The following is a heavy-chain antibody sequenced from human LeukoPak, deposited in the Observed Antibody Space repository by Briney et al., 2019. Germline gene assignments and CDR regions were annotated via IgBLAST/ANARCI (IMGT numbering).Heavy chain of an antibody. CDR2: IYSGGST. CDR1: GFTVSSNY. J-gene: IGHJ3*02. V-gene: IGHV3-66*01. D-gene: IGHD2-21*01. CDR3: ARGQPETYSLVAFDI. Sequence: GSLRLSCAASGFTVSSNYMSWVRQAPGKGLEWVSVIYSGGSTYYADSVKGRFTISRDNSKNTLYLQMNSLRAEDTAVYYCARGQPETYSLVAFDIWGQGTMVTVSS.